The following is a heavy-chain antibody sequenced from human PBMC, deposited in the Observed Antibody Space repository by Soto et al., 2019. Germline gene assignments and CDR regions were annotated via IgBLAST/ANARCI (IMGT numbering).Heavy chain of an antibody. Sequence: QLQLVESGGGVVQPGRSLRLSCAASGFTFSSYGMHWVRQAPGKGLEWVAVISYDGSNKYYADSVKGRFTISRDNSKNTLYLQMNSLRAEDTAVYYCAKGYSSGWLFDYWGQGTLVTVSS. J-gene: IGHJ4*02. CDR2: ISYDGSNK. CDR1: GFTFSSYG. D-gene: IGHD6-19*01. V-gene: IGHV3-30*18. CDR3: AKGYSSGWLFDY.